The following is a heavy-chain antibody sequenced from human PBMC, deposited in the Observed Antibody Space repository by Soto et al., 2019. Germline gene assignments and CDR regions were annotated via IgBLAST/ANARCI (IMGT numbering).Heavy chain of an antibody. J-gene: IGHJ4*02. CDR3: ANEGQWLVLHY. D-gene: IGHD6-19*01. V-gene: IGHV3-30*18. Sequence: QVQLVESGGGVVQPGRSLRLSCAASGFTFSSYGMHWVRQAPGKGLEWVAVISYDGSNKYYADSVKGRFTISRDNSKNALYLQMTSMRAEDTAVYYCANEGQWLVLHYWGQGAMVTVSS. CDR2: ISYDGSNK. CDR1: GFTFSSYG.